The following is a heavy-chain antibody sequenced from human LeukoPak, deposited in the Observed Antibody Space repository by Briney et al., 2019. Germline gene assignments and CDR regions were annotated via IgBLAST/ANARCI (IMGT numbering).Heavy chain of an antibody. V-gene: IGHV3-21*01. Sequence: GGSLRLSCAASGFTFSSYSMNWVRQAPGKGLEWVSSISSSSSYIYYADSVKGRFTISRDNAKNSLYLQMNSLRAEDTAVYYCARIGWFGGNTRIYFDYWGQGTLVTVSS. D-gene: IGHD3-10*01. CDR1: GFTFSSYS. J-gene: IGHJ4*02. CDR3: ARIGWFGGNTRIYFDY. CDR2: ISSSSSYI.